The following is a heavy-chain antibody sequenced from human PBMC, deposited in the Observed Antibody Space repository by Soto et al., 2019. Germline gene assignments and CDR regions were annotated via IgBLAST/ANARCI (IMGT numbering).Heavy chain of an antibody. D-gene: IGHD2-15*01. Sequence: PGGSLRLSCEASGFTFSDYVMNRVRQGPGKGLEAISAVSTSGRSTYYADSVKDRFTISRDNSKNTLFLQMGSLRPEDTAIYYCVKQAHGLDGVAFDYWGQGTQVTVSS. CDR3: VKQAHGLDGVAFDY. V-gene: IGHV3-64D*06. CDR2: VSTSGRST. CDR1: GFTFSDYV. J-gene: IGHJ4*02.